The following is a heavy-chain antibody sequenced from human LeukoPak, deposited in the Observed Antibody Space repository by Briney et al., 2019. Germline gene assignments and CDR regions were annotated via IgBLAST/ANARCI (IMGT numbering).Heavy chain of an antibody. V-gene: IGHV4-59*13. CDR3: ARARAGDSSGWYVDYYYYGMDV. CDR2: MYYRGRT. D-gene: IGHD6-19*01. CDR1: GGSISSYY. J-gene: IGHJ6*02. Sequence: SETLSLTCTVSGGSISSYYWSWIRKPQGKGRGGVGYMYYRGRTNYNPSLKSRVTISVDTSKNQFSLKLSSVTAADTAVYYCARARAGDSSGWYVDYYYYGMDVWGQGTTVTVSS.